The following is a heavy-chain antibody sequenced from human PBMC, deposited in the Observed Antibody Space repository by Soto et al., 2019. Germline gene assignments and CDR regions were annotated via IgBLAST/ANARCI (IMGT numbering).Heavy chain of an antibody. CDR3: AHRYNSGWGNYFDY. V-gene: IGHV2-5*01. J-gene: IGHJ4*02. CDR2: IYWNEDK. CDR1: GFSLSTSGVG. D-gene: IGHD6-19*01. Sequence: SGPTLVKPTQTLTLTCTFSGFSLSTSGVGVGWIRQPPGKALEWLALIYWNEDKRHSPSLKSRLTITKDTSKNQVVLTMTNMDPVDTATYYCAHRYNSGWGNYFDYWGQGTLVTVSS.